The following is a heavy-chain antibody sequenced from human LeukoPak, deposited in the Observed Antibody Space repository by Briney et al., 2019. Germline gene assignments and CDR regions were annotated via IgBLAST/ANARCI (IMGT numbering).Heavy chain of an antibody. CDR3: AKPTVANDY. CDR2: ISSGSTYT. V-gene: IGHV3-11*03. Sequence: GGSLRLSCAASGFTFSDYYMSWIRQAPGKGLEWVSYISSGSTYTNYADSVKGRFTISRDNAKNTLYLQMNSLRAEETSVYYCAKPTVANDYWGQGTLVTVSS. CDR1: GFTFSDYY. J-gene: IGHJ4*02. D-gene: IGHD4-17*01.